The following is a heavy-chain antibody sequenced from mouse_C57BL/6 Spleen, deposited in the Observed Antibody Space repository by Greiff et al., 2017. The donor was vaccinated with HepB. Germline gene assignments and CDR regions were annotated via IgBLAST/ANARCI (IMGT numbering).Heavy chain of an antibody. J-gene: IGHJ1*03. CDR2: IDPSDSYT. D-gene: IGHD1-1*01. V-gene: IGHV1-69*01. Sequence: QVQLKQPGAELVMPGASVKLSCKASGYTFTSYWMHWVKQRPGQGLEWIGEIDPSDSYTNYNQKFKGKSTLTVDKSSSTAYMQLSSLTSEDSAVYYCARRGYGSLWYFDVCGTGTTVTVSS. CDR3: ARRGYGSLWYFDV. CDR1: GYTFTSYW.